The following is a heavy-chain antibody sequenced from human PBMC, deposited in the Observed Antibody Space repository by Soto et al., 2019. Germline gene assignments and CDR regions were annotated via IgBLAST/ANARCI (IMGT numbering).Heavy chain of an antibody. CDR2: ISSSSSYI. J-gene: IGHJ6*02. V-gene: IGHV3-21*01. Sequence: EVQLVGSGGGLVKPGGSLRLSCAASGFTFSSYSMNWVRQAPGKGLEWVSSISSSSSYIYYADSVNGRFTISRDNAKNSLYLQMNSLRAEDTAVYYCARDRVTMVRGVRNLYYYYGMDVWGQGTTVTVSS. D-gene: IGHD3-10*01. CDR1: GFTFSSYS. CDR3: ARDRVTMVRGVRNLYYYYGMDV.